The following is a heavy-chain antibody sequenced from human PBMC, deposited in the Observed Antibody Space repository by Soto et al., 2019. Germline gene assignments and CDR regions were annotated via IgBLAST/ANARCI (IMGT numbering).Heavy chain of an antibody. CDR1: GDSISSGSYY. CDR2: IYYSGST. J-gene: IGHJ4*02. D-gene: IGHD2-2*01. V-gene: IGHV4-61*05. CDR3: ARHSRIVVVPAAMMAVTPDY. Sequence: SETLSLTCPVSGDSISSGSYYWGWIRQHPGKGLEWIGYIYYSGSTNYNPSLKSRVTISVDTSKNQFSLKLSSVTAADTAVYYCARHSRIVVVPAAMMAVTPDYWGQGTLVTVSS.